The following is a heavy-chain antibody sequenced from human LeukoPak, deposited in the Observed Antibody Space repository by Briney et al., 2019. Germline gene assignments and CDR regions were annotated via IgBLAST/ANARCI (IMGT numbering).Heavy chain of an antibody. CDR2: ISGSASGH. D-gene: IGHD3-10*01. V-gene: IGHV3-23*01. CDR3: ANHRSAFEF. J-gene: IGHJ4*02. Sequence: GGSLRLSCAASGLTFSTFGMSWIRQSPGKGLEWVSAISGSASGHILNYADSVKGRFTISRDNYKNTLYLQMNSLRVEDTAVYYCANHRSAFEFWGQGTLVTVSS. CDR1: GLTFSTFG.